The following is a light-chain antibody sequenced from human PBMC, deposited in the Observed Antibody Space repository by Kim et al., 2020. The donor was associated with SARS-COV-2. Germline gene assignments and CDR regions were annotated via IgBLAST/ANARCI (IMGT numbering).Light chain of an antibody. J-gene: IGLJ2*01. Sequence: ALGQPVSITGQGHRPTSYYANWYQQKPGQAPKLVVFGKGNRPSGIPDRFSGSISGFTASLTITGAQAEDEADYYCSSRDSSGDSVVFGGGTQLTVL. CDR3: SSRDSSGDSVV. V-gene: IGLV3-19*01. CDR2: GKG. CDR1: RPTSYY.